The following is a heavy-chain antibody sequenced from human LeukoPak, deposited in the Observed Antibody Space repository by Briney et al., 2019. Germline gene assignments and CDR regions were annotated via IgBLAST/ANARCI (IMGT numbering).Heavy chain of an antibody. CDR2: IYYSGST. CDR3: ARGHYQLLQNWFDP. Sequence: SETLSLTCTVSGGSISSYYWSWIRQPPGKGLEWIGYIYYSGSTNYNPSLKSRVTISVDTSKNQFSLKLSSVTAADTAVYYCARGHYQLLQNWFDPWGQGTLVTVSS. CDR1: GGSISSYY. V-gene: IGHV4-59*12. D-gene: IGHD2-2*01. J-gene: IGHJ5*02.